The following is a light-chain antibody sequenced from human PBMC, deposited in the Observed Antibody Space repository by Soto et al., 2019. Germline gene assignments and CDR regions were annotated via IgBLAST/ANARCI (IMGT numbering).Light chain of an antibody. CDR3: QQYRNWPRT. CDR2: GAY. J-gene: IGKJ1*01. V-gene: IGKV3-15*01. Sequence: EIVLTQSPGTLSVSPGDRVTLTCRASQSVNSNLAWYQQRAGQAPRLLVYGAYTKATDMPGRFSGRGSGTELTLTIKNLQSEDFAVYYCQQYRNWPRTFGQGTKVDIK. CDR1: QSVNSN.